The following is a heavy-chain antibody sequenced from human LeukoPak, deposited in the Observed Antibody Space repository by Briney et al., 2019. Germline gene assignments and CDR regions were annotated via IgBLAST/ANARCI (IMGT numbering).Heavy chain of an antibody. CDR3: ARARDSSWDY. J-gene: IGHJ4*02. Sequence: GGSLRLSCAASGFTFSNYWMTWVRQAPGKGLEWVANINRDGSERYYVDSVKGRFTISRDDAKNSLYLQMNSLRAEDTAVYYCARARDSSWDYWGQGTLVTVSS. D-gene: IGHD6-13*01. CDR1: GFTFSNYW. V-gene: IGHV3-7*03. CDR2: INRDGSER.